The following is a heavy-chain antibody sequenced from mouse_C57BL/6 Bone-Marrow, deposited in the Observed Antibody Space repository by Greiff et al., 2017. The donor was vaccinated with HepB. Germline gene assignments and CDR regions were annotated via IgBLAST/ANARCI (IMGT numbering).Heavy chain of an antibody. CDR3: ARRYGSSGYFDV. V-gene: IGHV5-17*01. J-gene: IGHJ1*03. Sequence: EVHLVESGGGLVKPGGSLKLSCAASGFTFSDYGMHWVRQAPEKGLEWVAYISSGSSTIYYADTVKGRFTISRDNAKNTLFLQMTSLRAEDTAMYYCARRYGSSGYFDVWGTGTTVTVSS. CDR2: ISSGSSTI. D-gene: IGHD1-1*01. CDR1: GFTFSDYG.